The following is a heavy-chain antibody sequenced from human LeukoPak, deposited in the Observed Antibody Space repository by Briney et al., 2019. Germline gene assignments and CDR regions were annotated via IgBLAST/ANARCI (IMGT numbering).Heavy chain of an antibody. Sequence: GGSLRLSCAASGFTVSSNYMSWVRRAPGKGLGWGSVIYSGGSTYYADSVQGRFTISRDKSKNTLYLQMDSLRAEDTAVYYCARNRGIAVAASDYGMDVWGQGTTVTVSS. CDR3: ARNRGIAVAASDYGMDV. J-gene: IGHJ6*02. V-gene: IGHV3-66*01. CDR2: IYSGGST. CDR1: GFTVSSNY. D-gene: IGHD6-19*01.